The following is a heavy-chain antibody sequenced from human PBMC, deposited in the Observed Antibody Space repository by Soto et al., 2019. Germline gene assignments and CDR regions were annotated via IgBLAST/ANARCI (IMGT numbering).Heavy chain of an antibody. CDR2: IYWDDDK. CDR1: GFSLSTSGVA. J-gene: IGHJ6*04. D-gene: IGHD3-10*01. V-gene: IGHV2-5*02. Sequence: QITLKESGPTLVKPTQTLTLTCTFSGFSLSTSGVAVGWIRQPPGKALEWLALIYWDDDKRYNPSLKSRLTITENTTRDQVVLTMSNSDPSDTATYHCTHRYGAGTYYYYCRDVWGKRTTVTFSS. CDR3: THRYGAGTYYYYCRDV.